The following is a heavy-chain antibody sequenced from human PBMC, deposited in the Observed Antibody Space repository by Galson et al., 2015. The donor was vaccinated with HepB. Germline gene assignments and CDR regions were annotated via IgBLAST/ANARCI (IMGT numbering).Heavy chain of an antibody. J-gene: IGHJ4*02. CDR1: GFTFSSYG. D-gene: IGHD3-3*01. V-gene: IGHV3-30*18. CDR3: GKEGYEGDFDY. CDR2: ISYDGSNK. Sequence: SLRLSCAASGFTFSSYGMHWVRQAPGKGLEWVAVISYDGSNKYYADSVKGRFTISRDNSKNTLYLQMNSLRAEDTAVYYCGKEGYEGDFDYRGQGTLVTVSS.